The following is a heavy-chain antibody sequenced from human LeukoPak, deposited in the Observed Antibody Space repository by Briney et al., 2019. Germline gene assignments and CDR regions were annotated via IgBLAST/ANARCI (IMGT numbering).Heavy chain of an antibody. D-gene: IGHD6-13*01. J-gene: IGHJ4*02. Sequence: GESLKISRKVSGYSVTTYWIGWVRQMPGKGLEWMGIIYPGDSDTRYSPSFQGHVTISADKSINTAYLQWSSLKASDTAMYYCATSDSSWLHFDYWGQGTLVTVSS. V-gene: IGHV5-51*01. CDR2: IYPGDSDT. CDR1: GYSVTTYW. CDR3: ATSDSSWLHFDY.